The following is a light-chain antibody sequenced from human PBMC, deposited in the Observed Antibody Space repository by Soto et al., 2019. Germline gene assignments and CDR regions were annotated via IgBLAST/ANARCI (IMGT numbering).Light chain of an antibody. Sequence: EIVLTQSPATLSLSPGERATLSCRASQSVSSYLAWYQHKPVQAPRLLIYDASNRATGIPARFSGSGSGTAFTLTISSLEPEDFAVYYCQQRGNWPITFGQGTRLEIK. CDR3: QQRGNWPIT. CDR2: DAS. CDR1: QSVSSY. V-gene: IGKV3-11*01. J-gene: IGKJ5*01.